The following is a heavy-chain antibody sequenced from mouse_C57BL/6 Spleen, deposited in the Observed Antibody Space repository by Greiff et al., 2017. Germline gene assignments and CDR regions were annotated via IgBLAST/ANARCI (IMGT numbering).Heavy chain of an antibody. CDR3: ARGNYGSSIDY. V-gene: IGHV1-64*01. CDR2: IHPNSGST. CDR1: GYTFTSYW. D-gene: IGHD1-1*01. Sequence: QVQLKQPGAELVKPGASVKLSCKASGYTFTSYWMHWVKQRPGQGLEWIGMIHPNSGSTNYNEKFKSKATLTVDKSSSTAYMQLSSLTSEDSAVYYCARGNYGSSIDYWGQGTTLTVSS. J-gene: IGHJ2*01.